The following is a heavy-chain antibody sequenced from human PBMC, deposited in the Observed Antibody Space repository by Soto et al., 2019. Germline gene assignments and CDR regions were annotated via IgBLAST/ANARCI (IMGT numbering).Heavy chain of an antibody. CDR3: AKDRHNLWFGERSGLNGGGYMDV. J-gene: IGHJ6*03. CDR2: ISWNSGSI. D-gene: IGHD3-10*01. Sequence: GGSLRLSCAASGFTFDDYAMHWVRQAPGKGLEWVSGISWNSGSIGYADSVKGRFTISRDNAKNSLYLQMNSLRAEDTALYYCAKDRHNLWFGERSGLNGGGYMDVWGKGTTVTVSS. V-gene: IGHV3-9*01. CDR1: GFTFDDYA.